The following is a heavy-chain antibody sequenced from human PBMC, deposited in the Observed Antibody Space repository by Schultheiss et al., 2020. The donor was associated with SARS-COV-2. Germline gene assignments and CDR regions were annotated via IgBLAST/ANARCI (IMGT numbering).Heavy chain of an antibody. CDR2: IYYSGST. CDR3: ARVYSSGWYDWYFDL. Sequence: GSLRLSCTVSGGSISSYYWSWIRQPPGKGLEWIGYIYYSGSTNYNPSLKSRVTISVDTSKNQFSLKLSSVTAADTAVYYCARVYSSGWYDWYFDLWGRGTLVTVSS. CDR1: GGSISSYY. D-gene: IGHD6-19*01. V-gene: IGHV4-59*01. J-gene: IGHJ2*01.